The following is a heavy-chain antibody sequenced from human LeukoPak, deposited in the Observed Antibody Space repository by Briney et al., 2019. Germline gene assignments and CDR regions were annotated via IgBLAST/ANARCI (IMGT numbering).Heavy chain of an antibody. CDR2: INPDSGGT. D-gene: IGHD3-22*01. Sequence: ASVKVSCKASGYTFIGYFMHWVRQAPGQGVEWMGWINPDSGGTNYAQQFQGRVTMTRDTSISTAYMDLSRLTSDDTGVYYCARRMAESYYDSSGYPRLGYWGQGTLVTVSS. J-gene: IGHJ4*02. CDR1: GYTFIGYF. CDR3: ARRMAESYYDSSGYPRLGY. V-gene: IGHV1-2*02.